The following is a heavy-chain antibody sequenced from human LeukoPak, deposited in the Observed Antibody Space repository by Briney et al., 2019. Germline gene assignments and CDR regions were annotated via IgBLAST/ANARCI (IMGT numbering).Heavy chain of an antibody. D-gene: IGHD3-16*02. Sequence: PGRSLRLSCVASGFTFSSYWMSWVRRAARKGLEWVANIKQDGREKYYVDSVKGRFIIARYNGKNSLYLQMNSLRAEDTAVYYCARDRGYDYVWGSYRYTGALDIWGQGTMVTVSS. V-gene: IGHV3-7*01. CDR2: IKQDGREK. CDR3: ARDRGYDYVWGSYRYTGALDI. J-gene: IGHJ3*02. CDR1: GFTFSSYW.